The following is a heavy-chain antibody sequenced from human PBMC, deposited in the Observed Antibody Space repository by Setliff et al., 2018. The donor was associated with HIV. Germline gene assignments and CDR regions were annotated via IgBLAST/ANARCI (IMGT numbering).Heavy chain of an antibody. CDR3: ARGDGTKYYYYYYMDV. Sequence: SETLSLTCAVYGGSFSGYYWSWIRQPPGKGLEWIGEINHSGSTNYNPSLKSRVTISVDTSKNQFSLKLSSVTAADTAVYYCARGDGTKYYYYYYMDVWGKGTTVTV. V-gene: IGHV4-34*01. J-gene: IGHJ6*03. D-gene: IGHD1-7*01. CDR1: GGSFSGYY. CDR2: INHSGST.